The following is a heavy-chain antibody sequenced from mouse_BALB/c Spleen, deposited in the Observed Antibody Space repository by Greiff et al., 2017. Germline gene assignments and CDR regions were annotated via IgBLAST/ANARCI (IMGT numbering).Heavy chain of an antibody. CDR3: ARGGYFDY. J-gene: IGHJ2*01. V-gene: IGHV5-12-1*01. CDR1: GFAFSSYD. CDR2: ISSGGGST. Sequence: EVKLEESGGGLVKPGGSLKLSCAASGFAFSSYDMSWVRQTPEKRLEWVAYISSGGGSTYYPDTVKGRFTISRDNAKNTLYLQMSSLKSEDTAMYYCARGGYFDYWGQGTTLTVSS.